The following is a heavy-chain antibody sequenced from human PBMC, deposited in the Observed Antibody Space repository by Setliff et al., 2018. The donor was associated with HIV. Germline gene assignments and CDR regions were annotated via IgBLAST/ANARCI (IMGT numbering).Heavy chain of an antibody. CDR3: ARCYYDSSGPTDAFDI. J-gene: IGHJ3*02. D-gene: IGHD3-22*01. CDR2: IYHSGIT. V-gene: IGHV4-59*05. CDR1: GGSLQGYY. Sequence: PSETLSLTCSVSGGSLQGYYWSWIRQPAGKGLQWIGRIYHSGITYYNSSLKSRVTISVDTSKNQFSLNLTSVTAADTAVYYCARCYYDSSGPTDAFDIWGQGTVVTVSS.